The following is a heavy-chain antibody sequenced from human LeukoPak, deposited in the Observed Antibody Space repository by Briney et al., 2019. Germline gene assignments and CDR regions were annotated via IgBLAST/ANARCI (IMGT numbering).Heavy chain of an antibody. CDR2: ISYDGSNK. D-gene: IGHD5-18*01. CDR1: GFTFSTYG. CDR3: AKDSEGGHIYGSYFDY. V-gene: IGHV3-30*18. Sequence: PGGSLRLSCAASGFTFSTYGMHWVRQAPGRGLEWVAVISYDGSNKYYADSVKGRFTISRDNSKNTLYLQMNSLRAEDTAVYYCAKDSEGGHIYGSYFDYWGQGTLVTVSS. J-gene: IGHJ4*02.